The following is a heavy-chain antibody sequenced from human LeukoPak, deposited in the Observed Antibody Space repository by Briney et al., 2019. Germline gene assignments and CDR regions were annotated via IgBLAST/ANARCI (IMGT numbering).Heavy chain of an antibody. J-gene: IGHJ4*02. CDR1: GFTFSTSW. CDR3: ARVEYSGTEDPDY. Sequence: GGSLRLSCAASGFTFSTSWMHWVRQAPGKGLVWVARIEYDGSMIAYVDSVKGRFTISRDNAKNSLYLQMNSLRAEDTAVYYCARVEYSGTEDPDYWGQGTLVTVSS. D-gene: IGHD1-26*01. CDR2: IEYDGSMI. V-gene: IGHV3-74*03.